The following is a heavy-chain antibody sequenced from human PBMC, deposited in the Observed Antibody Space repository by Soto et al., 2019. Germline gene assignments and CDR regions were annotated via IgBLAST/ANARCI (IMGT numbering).Heavy chain of an antibody. Sequence: GGSLRLSCAASGFTFSSHAMSWVRQAPGKGLEWVSTISVSGGTTHYSDSVKGRFTISRDNSKKTVYLQMHGLRADDTAVYYCTTDSAHFWSDYYDVDYWGQGTLVTVSS. V-gene: IGHV3-23*01. CDR3: TTDSAHFWSDYYDVDY. D-gene: IGHD3-3*02. CDR1: GFTFSSHA. J-gene: IGHJ4*02. CDR2: ISVSGGTT.